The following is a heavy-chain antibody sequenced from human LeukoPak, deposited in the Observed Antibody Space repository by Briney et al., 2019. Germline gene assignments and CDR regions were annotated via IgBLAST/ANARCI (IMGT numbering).Heavy chain of an antibody. V-gene: IGHV1-18*01. CDR2: ISAYNGNT. CDR1: GYTFTSYG. D-gene: IGHD6-19*01. CDR3: ATVQW. Sequence: ASVKVSCKASGYTFTSYGISWVRQAPGQGLEWMGWISAYNGNTNYAQKLQGRVTMTTDTSTAYMELSSLRSEDTAVYYCATVQWWGQGTLVTVSS. J-gene: IGHJ4*02.